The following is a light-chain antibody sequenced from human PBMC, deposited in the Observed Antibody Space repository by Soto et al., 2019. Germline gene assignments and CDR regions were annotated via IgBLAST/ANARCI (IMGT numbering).Light chain of an antibody. CDR3: CSYTSTTSFV. CDR2: DVS. J-gene: IGLJ1*01. CDR1: SNDVGGYNY. Sequence: QSALTRPASVSGSPGQSITISCTGTSNDVGGYNYVSWFQQYPGKAPKFMVYDVSHRSSGVSNRFSGSKSGNTASLTISGPQAEDEADYYCCSYTSTTSFVFGTGTKVTVL. V-gene: IGLV2-14*01.